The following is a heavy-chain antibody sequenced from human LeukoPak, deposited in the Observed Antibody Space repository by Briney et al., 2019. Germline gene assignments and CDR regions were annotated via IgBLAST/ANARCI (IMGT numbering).Heavy chain of an antibody. CDR1: GGSFSGYY. V-gene: IGHV4-34*01. CDR3: ARQWLVPYVHFDY. J-gene: IGHJ4*02. D-gene: IGHD6-19*01. CDR2: INHSGTT. Sequence: SETLSLTCAVYGGSFSGYYWSWIRQPPGKGLEWIVEINHSGTTNQNPSLKSRVTISVDTSKNQFSLKLTSVTAADTAVYYCARQWLVPYVHFDYWGQGTLVTVSS.